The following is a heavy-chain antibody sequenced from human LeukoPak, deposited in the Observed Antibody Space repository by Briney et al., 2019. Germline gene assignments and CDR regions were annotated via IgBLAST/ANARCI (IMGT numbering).Heavy chain of an antibody. CDR1: GLTFRSYA. J-gene: IGHJ5*02. D-gene: IGHD6-13*01. Sequence: GGSLRLSCAASGLTFRSYAMSWVRQAPGKGLEWVSAISGSGGSTYYADSVKGRFTISRDNSKNTLYLQMNSLRAEDTAVYYCAKDSVGSSWYDWFDPWGQGTLVTVSS. CDR2: ISGSGGST. CDR3: AKDSVGSSWYDWFDP. V-gene: IGHV3-23*01.